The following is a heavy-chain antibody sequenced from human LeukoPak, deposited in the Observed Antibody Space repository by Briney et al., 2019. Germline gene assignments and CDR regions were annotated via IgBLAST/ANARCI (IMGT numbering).Heavy chain of an antibody. Sequence: PGGSLRLSCAASGFTFSSYWMSWVRQAPGKGLEWIGSIYYSGSTYYNPSLKSRVTISVDTSKNQFSLKLSSVTAADTAAYYCATQRGYCSSTSCANFDYWGQGTLVTVSS. CDR2: IYYSGST. CDR3: ATQRGYCSSTSCANFDY. CDR1: GFTFSSYW. V-gene: IGHV4-39*07. D-gene: IGHD2-2*03. J-gene: IGHJ4*02.